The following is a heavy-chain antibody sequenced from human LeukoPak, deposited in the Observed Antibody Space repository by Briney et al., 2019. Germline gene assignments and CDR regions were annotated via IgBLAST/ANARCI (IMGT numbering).Heavy chain of an antibody. D-gene: IGHD5-24*01. Sequence: PSETLSLTCTVSGGSIHSYWSWIRQPAGKGLEWIGRISGSGTITYNPALQSRLTISIDTSKNQFSLKLMSVTAADTAVYYCAREGRYRYGYNEYHSYMDIWGKGTTVTVSS. J-gene: IGHJ6*03. V-gene: IGHV4-4*07. CDR2: ISGSGTI. CDR3: AREGRYRYGYNEYHSYMDI. CDR1: GGSIHSY.